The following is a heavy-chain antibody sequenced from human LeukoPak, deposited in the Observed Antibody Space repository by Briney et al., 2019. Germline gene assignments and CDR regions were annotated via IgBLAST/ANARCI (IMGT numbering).Heavy chain of an antibody. CDR3: SRDLSPAYFDY. Sequence: GGSLRLSCAASGFTFTSYWMHWVRQAPGKGLVWVSRINTDGSSTSYADSVKGRVTISRDNAKNTLYLHMDSLRAEDTAVYYCSRDLSPAYFDYWGQGTLVTVSS. CDR1: GFTFTSYW. V-gene: IGHV3-74*01. D-gene: IGHD2/OR15-2a*01. J-gene: IGHJ4*02. CDR2: INTDGSST.